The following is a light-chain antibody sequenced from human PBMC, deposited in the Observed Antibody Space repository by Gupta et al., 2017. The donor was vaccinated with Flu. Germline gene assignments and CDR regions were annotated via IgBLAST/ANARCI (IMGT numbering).Light chain of an antibody. CDR1: QSVTGD. CDR2: DDS. J-gene: IGKJ4*01. V-gene: IGKV3-11*01. Sequence: VLTQSPATLSFSPGERSTLSCRASQSVTGDLAWYQQKPGQAPRLLVYDDSNRAAGVPGRFSGSGSGTDFTLTISNREPEDVAVYYCQQRDSSPRTFGGGTKVEIK. CDR3: QQRDSSPRT.